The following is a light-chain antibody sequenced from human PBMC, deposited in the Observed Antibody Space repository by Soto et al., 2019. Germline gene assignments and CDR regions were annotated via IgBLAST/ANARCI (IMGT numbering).Light chain of an antibody. CDR3: MQALQSIT. Sequence: DIVMTQSPLSLPVTPGEPASISCRSSHSLLHSNGYNYLDWYLQKPGQSPQLLIYLGSNRASGVPDRFSGSGSGTDFTLKISRVEAEDVGVYYCMQALQSITFGQGTRLEIK. V-gene: IGKV2-28*01. CDR2: LGS. CDR1: HSLLHSNGYNY. J-gene: IGKJ5*01.